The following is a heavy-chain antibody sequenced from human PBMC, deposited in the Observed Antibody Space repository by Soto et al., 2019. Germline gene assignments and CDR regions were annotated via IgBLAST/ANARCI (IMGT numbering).Heavy chain of an antibody. CDR2: IIPILGIA. Sequence: GASVKVSCKASGGTFSSYTISWVRQAPGQGLEWMGRIIPILGIANYAQKFQGRVTITADKSTSTAYMELSSLRSEDTAVYYCAISDIVASAIDYYYYMDVWGKGTTVTVSS. J-gene: IGHJ6*03. D-gene: IGHD5-12*01. V-gene: IGHV1-69*02. CDR1: GGTFSSYT. CDR3: AISDIVASAIDYYYYMDV.